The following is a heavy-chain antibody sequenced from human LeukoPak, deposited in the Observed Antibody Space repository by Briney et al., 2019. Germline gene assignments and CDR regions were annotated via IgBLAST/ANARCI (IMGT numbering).Heavy chain of an antibody. Sequence: GGSLRLSCAASGFTFSTYWMSWVRQAPGKGLEWVAHIKHDGTEKYYVESVKGRFTISRDNAKNSLYLQMNTLRAEDTAVYYCAKDLDIVATITLDYWGQGTLVTVSS. V-gene: IGHV3-7*03. CDR2: IKHDGTEK. J-gene: IGHJ4*02. CDR1: GFTFSTYW. CDR3: AKDLDIVATITLDY. D-gene: IGHD5-12*01.